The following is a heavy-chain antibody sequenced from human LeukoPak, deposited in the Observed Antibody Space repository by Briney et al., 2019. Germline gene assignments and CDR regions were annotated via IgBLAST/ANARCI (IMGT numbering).Heavy chain of an antibody. CDR3: AREPPRYCSSTSCYTAPRYYYYGMDV. V-gene: IGHV3-48*02. CDR1: GFTFSSYN. D-gene: IGHD2-2*02. J-gene: IGHJ6*02. Sequence: GGSLRLSCAASGFTFSSYNMNWVRRAPGKGLEWVSYISSSSSTIYYADSVKGRFTISRDNAKNSLYLQMNSLRDEDTAVYYCAREPPRYCSSTSCYTAPRYYYYGMDVWGQGTTVTVSS. CDR2: ISSSSSTI.